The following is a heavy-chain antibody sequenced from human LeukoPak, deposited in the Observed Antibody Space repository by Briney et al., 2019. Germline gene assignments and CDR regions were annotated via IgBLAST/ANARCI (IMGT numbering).Heavy chain of an antibody. D-gene: IGHD3-3*01. CDR2: IYTSGST. CDR1: GGSISSGSYY. J-gene: IGHJ4*02. V-gene: IGHV4-61*02. CDR3: ARSGYDFWSGYYD. Sequence: KPSQTLSLTCTVSGGSISSGSYYWSWIRQPAGKGLEWIGRIYTSGSTNYNPSLKSRVSISVDTSKNQFSLKLSSVTAADTAVYYCARSGYDFWSGYYDWGQGTLVTVSS.